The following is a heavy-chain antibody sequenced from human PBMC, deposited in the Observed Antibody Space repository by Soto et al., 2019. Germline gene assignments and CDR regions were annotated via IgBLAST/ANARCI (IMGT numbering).Heavy chain of an antibody. CDR3: ARGDGSDI. CDR2: ISTSSTYI. CDR1: GFIFSSYN. V-gene: IGHV3-21*02. J-gene: IGHJ3*02. Sequence: EVQLVDSGGGLVKPGGSLRLSCAASGFIFSSYNMKWVRQAPGKGLEWVSSISTSSTYIYYTDSVKGRFTISRDNAENSLFLQMNSLRAEDTAVYYCARGDGSDIWGQGTMVTVVS.